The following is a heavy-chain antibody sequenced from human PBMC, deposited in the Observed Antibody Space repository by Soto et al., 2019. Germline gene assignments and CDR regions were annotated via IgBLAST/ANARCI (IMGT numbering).Heavy chain of an antibody. CDR2: MNPNSGNT. V-gene: IGHV1-8*01. CDR3: ARGHDYIWGSYRSNWFGP. J-gene: IGHJ5*02. CDR1: GYTFTSYD. D-gene: IGHD3-16*02. Sequence: ASVKVSCKASGYTFTSYDIDWVRQATGQGLEWMGWMNPNSGNTGYAQKFQGRVTMTRNTSISTAYMELSSLRSEDTAVYYCARGHDYIWGSYRSNWFGPWGQGTLVTVSS.